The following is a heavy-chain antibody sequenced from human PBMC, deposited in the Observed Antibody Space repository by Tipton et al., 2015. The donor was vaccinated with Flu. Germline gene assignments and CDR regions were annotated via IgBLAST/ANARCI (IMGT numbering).Heavy chain of an antibody. V-gene: IGHV3-7*01. D-gene: IGHD3-10*01. CDR3: ARPVPGTRGAFDI. CDR1: GFTFSSYW. Sequence: SLRLSCAASGFTFSSYWMSWVRQAPGKGLEWVANIKQDGSEKYYVDSVKGRFTISSDNAKNSLYLQMNSLRAEDTAVYYCARPVPGTRGAFDIWGQGTMVTVSS. CDR2: IKQDGSEK. J-gene: IGHJ3*02.